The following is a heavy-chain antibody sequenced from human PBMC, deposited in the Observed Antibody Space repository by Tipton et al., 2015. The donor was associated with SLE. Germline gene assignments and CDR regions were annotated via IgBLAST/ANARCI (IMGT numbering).Heavy chain of an antibody. Sequence: GLVKPSETLSLTCTVSGASISYYYWTWIRQPPGKGLEWIGYIYYTGSTNYNPSLKSRVSISADTSKNQFSLTLRSVTAADTAVYYCARCPDLDYNFEYWGQGALVTVSS. D-gene: IGHD3-16*01. CDR2: IYYTGST. CDR1: GASISYYY. J-gene: IGHJ4*02. CDR3: ARCPDLDYNFEY. V-gene: IGHV4-59*01.